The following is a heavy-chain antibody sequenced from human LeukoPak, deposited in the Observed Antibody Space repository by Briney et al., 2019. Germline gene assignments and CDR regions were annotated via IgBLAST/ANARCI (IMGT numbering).Heavy chain of an antibody. D-gene: IGHD6-19*01. CDR3: ARDFQWLVVGSAFDI. J-gene: IGHJ3*02. CDR1: GGSFSGYY. CDR2: INHSGST. V-gene: IGHV4-34*01. Sequence: SETLSLTCAVYGGSFSGYYWSWIRQPPGKGLEWIGEINHSGSTNYNPSLKSRVTISVDTSKNQFSLKLSSVTAADTAVYYCARDFQWLVVGSAFDIWGQGTMVTVSS.